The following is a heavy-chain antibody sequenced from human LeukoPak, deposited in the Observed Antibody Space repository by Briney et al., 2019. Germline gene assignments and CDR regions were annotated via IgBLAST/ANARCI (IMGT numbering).Heavy chain of an antibody. V-gene: IGHV3-30-3*01. CDR1: GFTFSSYA. CDR3: ARGGGELRLFDY. CDR2: ISYDGSNK. D-gene: IGHD1-26*01. Sequence: GGSLRLSCAASGFTFSSYAMHWVRQAPGKGLEGVAVISYDGSNKYYADSVKGRFTISRDNSKNTLYLQMNSLRAEDTAVYYCARGGGELRLFDYWGQGTLVTVSS. J-gene: IGHJ4*02.